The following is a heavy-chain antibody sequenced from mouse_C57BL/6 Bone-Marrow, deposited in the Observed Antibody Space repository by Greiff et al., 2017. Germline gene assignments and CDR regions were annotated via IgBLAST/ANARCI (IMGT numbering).Heavy chain of an antibody. CDR1: GYTFTSYW. D-gene: IGHD2-5*01. Sequence: VQLQQPGAELVRPGTSVKLSCKASGYTFTSYWMPWVKQRPGQGLEWIGVIDPSDSYTNYNQKFKGKATLTVDTSSSTAYMQLSSLTSEDSAVYYCARDYSNPDYWGQGTTLTVSS. CDR3: ARDYSNPDY. CDR2: IDPSDSYT. V-gene: IGHV1-59*01. J-gene: IGHJ2*01.